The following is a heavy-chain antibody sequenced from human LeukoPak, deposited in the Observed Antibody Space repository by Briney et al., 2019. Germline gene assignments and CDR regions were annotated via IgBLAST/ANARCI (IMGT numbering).Heavy chain of an antibody. CDR3: ARDRLPYYYDSSGLFDY. D-gene: IGHD3-22*01. CDR1: GFTFSSYE. Sequence: GGSLRLSXAASGFTFSSYEMNWVRQAPGKGLEWVSYISSSGSTIYYADSVKGRFTISRDNAKNSLYLQMNSLRAEDTAVYYRARDRLPYYYDSSGLFDYWGQGTLVTVSS. V-gene: IGHV3-48*03. CDR2: ISSSGSTI. J-gene: IGHJ4*02.